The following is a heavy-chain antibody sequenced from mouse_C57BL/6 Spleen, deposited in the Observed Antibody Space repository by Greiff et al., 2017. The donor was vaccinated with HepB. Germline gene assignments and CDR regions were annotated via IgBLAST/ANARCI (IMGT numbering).Heavy chain of an antibody. D-gene: IGHD1-1*01. CDR1: GYTFTSYG. Sequence: VQLQQSGAELARPGASVKLSCKASGYTFTSYGISWVKQRTGQGLEWIGEIYPRSGNTYYNEKFKGKATLTADKSSSTAYMELRSLTSEDSAVYFCARNKNGSSPAWFAYWGQGTLVTVSA. CDR2: IYPRSGNT. CDR3: ARNKNGSSPAWFAY. V-gene: IGHV1-81*01. J-gene: IGHJ3*01.